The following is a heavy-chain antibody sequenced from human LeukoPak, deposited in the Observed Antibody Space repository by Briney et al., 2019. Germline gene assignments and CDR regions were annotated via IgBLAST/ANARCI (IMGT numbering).Heavy chain of an antibody. J-gene: IGHJ4*02. Sequence: SETLSLTCAVSGGSISSGGYSWSWIRQPPGKGLEWIGYIYKSGSTYYNPSLKSRVTISVDRSKNQFSLKLSSVTAADTAVYYCARESYSYGDDYWGQGTLVTVSS. D-gene: IGHD5-18*01. CDR3: ARESYSYGDDY. CDR1: GGSISSGGYS. CDR2: IYKSGST. V-gene: IGHV4-30-2*01.